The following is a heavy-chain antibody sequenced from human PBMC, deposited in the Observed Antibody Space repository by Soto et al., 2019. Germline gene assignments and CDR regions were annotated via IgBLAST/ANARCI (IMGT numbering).Heavy chain of an antibody. D-gene: IGHD3-3*01. J-gene: IGHJ6*02. CDR1: GYTFTSYG. V-gene: IGHV1-18*01. CDR2: ISAYNGNT. CDR3: ARDQTYYDFWSGYPYYYYYGMDV. Sequence: ASVKVSCKASGYTFTSYGISWVRQAPGPGLEWMGWISAYNGNTNYAQKLQGRVTMTTDTSTSTAYMELRSLRSDDTAVYYCARDQTYYDFWSGYPYYYYYGMDVWGQGTTVTVSS.